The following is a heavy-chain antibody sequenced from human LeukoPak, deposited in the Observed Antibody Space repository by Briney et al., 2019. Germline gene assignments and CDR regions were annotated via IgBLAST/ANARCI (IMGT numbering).Heavy chain of an antibody. J-gene: IGHJ4*02. V-gene: IGHV1-2*02. CDR3: ATDHYYDSSGYFPLDY. CDR1: GYTFTGYY. D-gene: IGHD3-22*01. Sequence: ASVKVSCKASGYTFTGYYMHWVRQAPGQGLEWMGWINPNSGGTNYAQKLQGRVTMTRDTSISTAYMELSRLRSDDTAVYYCATDHYYDSSGYFPLDYWGQGTLVTVSS. CDR2: INPNSGGT.